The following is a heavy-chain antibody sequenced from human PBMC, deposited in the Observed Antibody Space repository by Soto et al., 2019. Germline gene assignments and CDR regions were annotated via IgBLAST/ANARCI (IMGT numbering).Heavy chain of an antibody. D-gene: IGHD3-3*01. CDR2: IYYSGST. J-gene: IGHJ6*03. CDR1: GGSISGYY. CDR3: ARGQRLLRGFGVVTWNYFDV. V-gene: IGHV4-59*01. Sequence: QVQLQESGPGLVKPSETLSLTCTVSGGSISGYYWAWIRQPPGKGLEWIGYIYYSGSTNYNPSLKSPVTISVDSSMSQFSLKLSSVTAADTAVYFCARGQRLLRGFGVVTWNYFDVWGKGTTVTVSS.